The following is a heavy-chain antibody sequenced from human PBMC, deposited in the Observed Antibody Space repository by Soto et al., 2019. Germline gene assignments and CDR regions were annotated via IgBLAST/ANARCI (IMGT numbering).Heavy chain of an antibody. Sequence: GASVKVSCKASGYTFTSYAMHWVRQAPGQRLEWMGWINAGNGNTKYSQKFQGRVTITRDTSASTAYMELSSLRSEDTAVYYCARPPFSYYSGSWFDPWGQGTPVTVSS. CDR2: INAGNGNT. D-gene: IGHD3-10*01. J-gene: IGHJ5*02. V-gene: IGHV1-3*01. CDR3: ARPPFSYYSGSWFDP. CDR1: GYTFTSYA.